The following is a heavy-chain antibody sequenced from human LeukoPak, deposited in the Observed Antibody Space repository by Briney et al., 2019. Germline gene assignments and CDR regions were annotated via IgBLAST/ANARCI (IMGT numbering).Heavy chain of an antibody. CDR1: GFTFSNAW. J-gene: IGHJ4*02. V-gene: IGHV3-15*01. CDR2: IKSKTDGGTT. Sequence: GGSLRLSCAASGFTFSNAWMSWVRQAPGKGLEWVGRIKSKTDGGTTDYAAPVKGRFTITRDDSKNTLYLQMNSLKTEDTAVYYCTTLYCSSTSCYSYFDYWGQGTLVTVSS. D-gene: IGHD2-2*02. CDR3: TTLYCSSTSCYSYFDY.